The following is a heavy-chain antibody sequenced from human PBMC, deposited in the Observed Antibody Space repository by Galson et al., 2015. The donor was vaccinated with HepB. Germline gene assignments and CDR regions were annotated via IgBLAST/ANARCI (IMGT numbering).Heavy chain of an antibody. J-gene: IGHJ5*02. V-gene: IGHV3-30-3*01. CDR2: ISYDGSNK. D-gene: IGHD3-3*01. CDR1: GFTFSSYA. Sequence: SLRLSCAASGFTFSSYAMHWVRQAPGKGLEWVAVISYDGSNKYYADSVKGRFTISRDNSKNTLYLQMNSLRAEDTAVYYCARDLVDFWSGYYGWFDPWGQGTLVTVSS. CDR3: ARDLVDFWSGYYGWFDP.